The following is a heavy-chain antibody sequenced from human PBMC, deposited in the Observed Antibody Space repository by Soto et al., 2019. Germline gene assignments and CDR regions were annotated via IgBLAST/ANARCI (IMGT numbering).Heavy chain of an antibody. D-gene: IGHD2-2*01. V-gene: IGHV4-4*02. CDR1: SVSITSSNW. CDR3: ASSSLCGMDV. J-gene: IGHJ6*02. CDR2: TSHSGTV. Sequence: SETLSLTCDVSSVSITSSNWWTWVRQPPGKGLEWLGKTSHSGTVNYNATLRSRVTISVDKPKNQLSLKLMSVTAADTAVYYCASSSLCGMDVWGQGTTVTVSS.